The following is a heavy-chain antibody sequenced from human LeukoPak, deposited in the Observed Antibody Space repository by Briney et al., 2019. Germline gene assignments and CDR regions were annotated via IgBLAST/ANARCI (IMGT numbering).Heavy chain of an antibody. V-gene: IGHV3-15*01. CDR3: TTDTPDYGGNSDY. CDR1: GFTFSSYE. J-gene: IGHJ4*02. Sequence: GGSLRLSCAASGFTFSSYEMNWVRQAPGKGLEWVGRIKSKTDGGTTDYAAPVKGRFTISRDDSKNTLYLQMNSLKTEDTAVYYCTTDTPDYGGNSDYWGQGTLVTVSS. D-gene: IGHD4-23*01. CDR2: IKSKTDGGTT.